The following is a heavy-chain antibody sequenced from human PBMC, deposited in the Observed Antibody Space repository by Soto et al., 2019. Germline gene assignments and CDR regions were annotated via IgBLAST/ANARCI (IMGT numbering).Heavy chain of an antibody. V-gene: IGHV1-2*04. CDR3: ARSLRWLTAYYFDY. Sequence: ASVKVSCKASGYTFTGYYMHWVRQAPGQGLEWMGWINPNSGGTNYAQKFQGWVTMTRDTSISTAYMELSRLRSDDTAVYYCARSLRWLTAYYFDYWGQGTLVTVS. J-gene: IGHJ4*02. CDR2: INPNSGGT. CDR1: GYTFTGYY. D-gene: IGHD4-17*01.